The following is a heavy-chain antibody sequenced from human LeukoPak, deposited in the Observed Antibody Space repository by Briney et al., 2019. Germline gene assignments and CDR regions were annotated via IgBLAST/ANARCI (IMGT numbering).Heavy chain of an antibody. V-gene: IGHV3-30-3*01. CDR3: AKDSGSSGWYPKYYYYGMDV. Sequence: GGSLRLSCAASGFTFSSYAMHWVRQAPGKGLEWVAVISYDGSNKYYADSVKGRFTISRDNSKNTLYLQMNSLRAEDTAVYYCAKDSGSSGWYPKYYYYGMDVWGQGTTVTASS. CDR1: GFTFSSYA. J-gene: IGHJ6*02. D-gene: IGHD6-19*01. CDR2: ISYDGSNK.